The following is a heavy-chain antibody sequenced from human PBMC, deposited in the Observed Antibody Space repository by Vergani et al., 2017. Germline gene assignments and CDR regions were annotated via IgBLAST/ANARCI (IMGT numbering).Heavy chain of an antibody. CDR1: GGSISSSKW. Sequence: QVQLQESGPGLVKPPGTLSLTCAVSGGSISSSKWWSWVRQPPGKGLEWIGEIHNSGSTNYNPALKSRVTISVDKSKNQFSVKLSSVAAADTAVYYCARLPAASTGFYFDYWGQGTLVTVSS. CDR2: IHNSGST. CDR3: ARLPAASTGFYFDY. J-gene: IGHJ4*02. D-gene: IGHD6-13*01. V-gene: IGHV4-4*03.